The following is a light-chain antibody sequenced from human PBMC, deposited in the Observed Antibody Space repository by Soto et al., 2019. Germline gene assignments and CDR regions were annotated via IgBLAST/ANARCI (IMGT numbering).Light chain of an antibody. CDR2: RNN. J-gene: IGLJ2*01. Sequence: QSVLTQPPSASGTPGQRVTISCSGSSSNIGSNYVYWYQQLPGTAPNLLIYRNNQRPSGVPDRFSGSKSGTSASLAISGLRFEDGADYYCAAWDDSLSASFGGGTKVTVL. CDR3: AAWDDSLSAS. CDR1: SSNIGSNY. V-gene: IGLV1-47*01.